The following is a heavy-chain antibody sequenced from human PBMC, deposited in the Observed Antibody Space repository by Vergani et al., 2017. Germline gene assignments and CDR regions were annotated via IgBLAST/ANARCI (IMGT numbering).Heavy chain of an antibody. J-gene: IGHJ4*02. D-gene: IGHD3-10*01. CDR3: ARGGYYFDY. Sequence: EVQLLESGGGLVQPGGSLRLSCAASGFTFSSYAMSWVRQAPGKGLEYVSAISSNGGSTYYANSVKGRFTISRDNSKNTLYLQMGSLRAEDMAVYYCARGGYYFDYWGQGTLVTVSS. CDR1: GFTFSSYA. V-gene: IGHV3-64*01. CDR2: ISSNGGST.